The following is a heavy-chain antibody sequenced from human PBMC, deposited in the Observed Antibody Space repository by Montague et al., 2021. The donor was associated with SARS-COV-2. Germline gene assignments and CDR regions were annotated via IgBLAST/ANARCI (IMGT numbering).Heavy chain of an antibody. V-gene: IGHV3-20*04. D-gene: IGHD3-9*01. CDR1: GFTFGDYA. J-gene: IGHJ4*02. CDR2: INWNGGST. Sequence: SLRLSCAASGFTFGDYAMSWVRQAPGKGLEWVSGINWNGGSTGSADSVKGRFTISRDNAKNSLYLQMNSLRAEDTALYYCARDTRSVYFDFLTGYYKGVFFDYWGQGSLVTVSS. CDR3: ARDTRSVYFDFLTGYYKGVFFDY.